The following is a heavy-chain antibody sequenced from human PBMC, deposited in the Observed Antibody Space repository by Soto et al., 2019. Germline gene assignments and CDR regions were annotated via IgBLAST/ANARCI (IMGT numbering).Heavy chain of an antibody. V-gene: IGHV2-5*02. CDR1: GFSLSTSGVG. Sequence: SGPTLVNPTQTLTLTCTFSGFSLSTSGVGVGWIRQPPGKALEWLALIYWDDDKRYSPSLKSRLTITKDTSKNQVVLTMTNMDPVDTATYYCAHSGYYDFWSGYYKKDAFDIWGQGTMVTVSS. D-gene: IGHD3-3*01. CDR2: IYWDDDK. CDR3: AHSGYYDFWSGYYKKDAFDI. J-gene: IGHJ3*02.